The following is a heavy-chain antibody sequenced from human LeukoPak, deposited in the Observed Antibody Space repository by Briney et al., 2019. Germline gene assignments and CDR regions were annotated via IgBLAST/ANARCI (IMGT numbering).Heavy chain of an antibody. CDR1: GYTFTSYD. CDR2: MNPNSGNT. D-gene: IGHD3-10*01. V-gene: IGHV1-8*01. CDR3: VLMVRGVIIKDY. Sequence: ASVKVSCKASGYTFTSYDINWVRQATGQGLEWMGWMNPNSGNTGYAQKFQGRVTITRNTSISTAYMELSSLRSEDPAVYYCVLMVRGVIIKDYWGQGTLVTVSS. J-gene: IGHJ4*02.